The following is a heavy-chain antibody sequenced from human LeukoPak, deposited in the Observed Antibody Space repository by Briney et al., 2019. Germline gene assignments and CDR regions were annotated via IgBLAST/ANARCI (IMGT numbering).Heavy chain of an antibody. V-gene: IGHV3-74*01. CDR2: INNDGSRT. CDR1: GFTFSSYW. D-gene: IGHD6-13*01. Sequence: GGSLRLSCTASGFTFSSYWMHWVRQAPGKGLVWVSRINNDGSRTDYADSVKGRFTISRDNAKNTLYLQMNSLRAEDTAVYYCAIEWQQLGIIMDAWGKGTTVTVSS. CDR3: AIEWQQLGIIMDA. J-gene: IGHJ6*03.